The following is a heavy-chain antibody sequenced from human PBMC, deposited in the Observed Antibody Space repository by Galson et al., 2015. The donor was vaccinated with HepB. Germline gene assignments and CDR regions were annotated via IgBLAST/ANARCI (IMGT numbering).Heavy chain of an antibody. CDR1: GFTFSSYW. CDR3: ARERQTNSWLNWFDP. V-gene: IGHV3-74*01. Sequence: SLRLSCAASGFTFSSYWMHWVRQAPGKGLVWVSRINSDGSSTSYADSVKGRFTISRDNAKNTLYLQMNSLRAEDTAVYYCARERQTNSWLNWFDPWGQGTLVTVSS. CDR2: INSDGSST. J-gene: IGHJ5*02. D-gene: IGHD6-13*01.